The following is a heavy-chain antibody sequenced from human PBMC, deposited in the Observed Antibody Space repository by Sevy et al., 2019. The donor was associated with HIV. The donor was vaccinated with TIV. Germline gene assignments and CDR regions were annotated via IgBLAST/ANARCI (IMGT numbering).Heavy chain of an antibody. V-gene: IGHV3-7*01. CDR1: GFTFSSYW. CDR3: ARAQQVTMLVVIGGLYFDF. CDR2: IKQDMSEK. Sequence: GGSLRLSCAASGFTFSSYWMTWVRQAPGKGLERVANIKQDMSEKYYADSVKGRFTISRDNARNSLYLQMESLRAEDTAVYYCARAQQVTMLVVIGGLYFDFWRQGTLVTVSS. J-gene: IGHJ4*02. D-gene: IGHD3-22*01.